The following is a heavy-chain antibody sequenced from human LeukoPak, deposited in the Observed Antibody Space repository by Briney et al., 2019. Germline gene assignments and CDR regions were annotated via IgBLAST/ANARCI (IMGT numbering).Heavy chain of an antibody. CDR3: ARDRQQLGWFDP. CDR2: INPSGGST. D-gene: IGHD6-13*01. Sequence: GASVKVSCKASGYTFTSYYMHWVRQAPGQGLEWMGIINPSGGSTSYAQKFQGRVTMTRDMSTSTVYMELSSLRSEDTAVYYCARDRQQLGWFDPWGQGTLVTVSS. V-gene: IGHV1-46*01. CDR1: GYTFTSYY. J-gene: IGHJ5*02.